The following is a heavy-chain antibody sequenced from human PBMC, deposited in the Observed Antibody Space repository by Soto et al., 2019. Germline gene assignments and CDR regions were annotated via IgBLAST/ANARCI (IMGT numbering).Heavy chain of an antibody. V-gene: IGHV5-51*01. J-gene: IGHJ4*02. CDR1: GYSFTSYW. D-gene: IGHD3-3*01. CDR3: ARHNQVYSAFWSGYYPNY. CDR2: IYPGDSDT. Sequence: PGESLKISCKGSGYSFTSYWISWVRQMPGKGLEWMGIIYPGDSDTRYSPSFQGQVTISADKSISTAYLQWSSLKASDTAMYYCARHNQVYSAFWSGYYPNYWGQGTLVTVSS.